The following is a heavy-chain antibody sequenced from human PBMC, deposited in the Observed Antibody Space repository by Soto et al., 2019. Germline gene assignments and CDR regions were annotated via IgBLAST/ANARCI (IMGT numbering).Heavy chain of an antibody. CDR2: INPSGGSI. J-gene: IGHJ4*02. V-gene: IGHV1-46*03. CDR1: GYTFTSYY. D-gene: IGHD5-12*01. Sequence: QVQLVQSGAEVKKPGASVKVSCKASGYTFTSYYMHWVRQAPGQGLEWMGIINPSGGSISYAQKFQGRVTMTRDTSTSTVYMELSSPRSEDTAVYYCARVVYSGYDTFDYWGQGTLVTVSS. CDR3: ARVVYSGYDTFDY.